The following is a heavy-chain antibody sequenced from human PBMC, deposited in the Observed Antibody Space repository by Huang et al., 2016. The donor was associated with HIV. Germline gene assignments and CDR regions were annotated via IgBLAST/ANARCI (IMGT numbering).Heavy chain of an antibody. CDR2: ISSTGRAK. CDR3: AMGYGPFDF. D-gene: IGHD5-18*01. V-gene: IGHV3-48*01. J-gene: IGHJ4*02. Sequence: EVHLVESGGGLVQPGGSLRLACAASGFTFSSYSRNWVRQTPGKGLESGSYISSTGRAKYYADSVKDRFTISRDNANNSWYLQMNSLRAEDAGVYFCAMGYGPFDFWGQGTLVTVSS. CDR1: GFTFSSYS.